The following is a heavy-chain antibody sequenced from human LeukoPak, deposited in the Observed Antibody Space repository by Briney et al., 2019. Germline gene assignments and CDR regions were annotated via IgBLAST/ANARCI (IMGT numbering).Heavy chain of an antibody. Sequence: GGSLRLSCVGSGFSYGTYWMTWFLQAPGKGLEWVANIKQDGSQKNYVDSVKGRFTISRDNAKKSLYLQMNSLKGEDTAVYFCARGGTYDIWGQGTRVTVSS. CDR3: ARGGTYDI. CDR1: GFSYGTYW. CDR2: IKQDGSQK. V-gene: IGHV3-7*04. J-gene: IGHJ3*02.